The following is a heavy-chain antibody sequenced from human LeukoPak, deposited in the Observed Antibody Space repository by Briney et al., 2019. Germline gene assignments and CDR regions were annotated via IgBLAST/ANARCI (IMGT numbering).Heavy chain of an antibody. D-gene: IGHD5-24*01. CDR1: GGSFSSYY. V-gene: IGHV4-34*01. CDR2: INHSGST. Sequence: PSETLSLTCPVYGGSFSSYYCSWIRQPPGKGLEWIGEINHSGSTYYNPSLKGRVTLSVDTSKSQFSLKLSSVTAADTAVYYCARAEDGYQIDYWGQGILVTVSS. CDR3: ARAEDGYQIDY. J-gene: IGHJ4*02.